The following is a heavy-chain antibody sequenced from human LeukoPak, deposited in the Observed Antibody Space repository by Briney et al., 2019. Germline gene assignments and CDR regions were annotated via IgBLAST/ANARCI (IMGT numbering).Heavy chain of an antibody. CDR2: INPSGGST. V-gene: IGHV1-46*01. CDR3: ARSPVSSSWNPYYFDY. D-gene: IGHD6-13*01. CDR1: GYTFTSYY. J-gene: IGHJ4*02. Sequence: GASVKVSCKASGYTFTSYYMHWVRQAPGQGLEWMGIINPSGGSTSYAQKFQGRVTMTTDTSTSTAYMELRSLRSDDTAVYYCARSPVSSSWNPYYFDYWGQGTLVTVSS.